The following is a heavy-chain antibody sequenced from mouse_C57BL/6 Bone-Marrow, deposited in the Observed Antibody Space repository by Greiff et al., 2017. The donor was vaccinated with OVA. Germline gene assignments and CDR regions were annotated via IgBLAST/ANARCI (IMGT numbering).Heavy chain of an antibody. D-gene: IGHD2-5*01. V-gene: IGHV1-64*01. CDR1: GYTFTSYW. J-gene: IGHJ4*01. CDR2: IHPNSGST. Sequence: QVQLQQPGAELVKPGASVKLSCKASGYTFTSYWMHWVKQRPGQGLEWIGMIHPNSGSTNYNEKFKSKATLTVDKSSSTAYMQLSSLTSEDSAVYYCARSDSNPYAMDYWGQGTSVTVSS. CDR3: ARSDSNPYAMDY.